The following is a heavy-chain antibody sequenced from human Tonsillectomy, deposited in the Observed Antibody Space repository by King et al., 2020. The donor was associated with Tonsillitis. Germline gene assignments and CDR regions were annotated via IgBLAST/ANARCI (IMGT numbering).Heavy chain of an antibody. CDR2: VDWDDDK. D-gene: IGHD2-21*02. CDR1: GFSLTTPEMR. V-gene: IGHV2-70*04. J-gene: IGHJ3*01. Sequence: TLKESGPALVKPTQTLTLTCTFSGFSLTTPEMRVAWIRQPPGKALEWLARVDWDDDKFYNKSLRTRLAISKDTSKNQVVLTMTDMAPVDTATYFCARLCSGDCYPSHAFDVWGQGTMVIVSS. CDR3: ARLCSGDCYPSHAFDV.